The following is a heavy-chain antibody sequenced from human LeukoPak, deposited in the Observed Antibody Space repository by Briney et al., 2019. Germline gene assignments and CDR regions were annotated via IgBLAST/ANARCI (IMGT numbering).Heavy chain of an antibody. CDR3: ARVTIAAAGTFCFDP. CDR1: GGSISSYY. J-gene: IGHJ5*02. Sequence: SGTLSLTCAVSGGSISSYYWSWIRQPPGKGLEWIGYIYYSGSTNYAPSLKGRVTISVDTSKNQFSLKLSAVTAADTAVYYCARVTIAAAGTFCFDPWGQGTLVTVSS. CDR2: IYYSGST. V-gene: IGHV4-59*01. D-gene: IGHD6-13*01.